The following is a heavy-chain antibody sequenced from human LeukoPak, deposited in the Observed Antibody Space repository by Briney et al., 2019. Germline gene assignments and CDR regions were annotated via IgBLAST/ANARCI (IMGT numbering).Heavy chain of an antibody. J-gene: IGHJ4*02. CDR1: GYSFTSYW. D-gene: IGHD3-3*01. CDR2: IYPGDSDT. V-gene: IGHV5-51*01. CDR3: ARGGIDFWSGYYSREFDY. Sequence: LGESLKISCKGSGYSFTSYWIGWVRQMPGKGLEWMGIIYPGDSDTRYSPSFQGQVTISADKSISTAYLQWSSLKASDTDMYYCARGGIDFWSGYYSREFDYWGQGTLVTVSS.